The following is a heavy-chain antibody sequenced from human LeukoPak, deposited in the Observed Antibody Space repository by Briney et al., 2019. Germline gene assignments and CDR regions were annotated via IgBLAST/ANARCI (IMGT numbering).Heavy chain of an antibody. D-gene: IGHD1-14*01. CDR1: GGSISSYY. CDR2: VYYSGGT. V-gene: IGHV4-59*01. J-gene: IGHJ5*02. CDR3: ARDQHPTT. Sequence: SETLSLTCTVSGGSISSYYWSWIRQPPGKGLEWIGYVYYSGGTEYNPSLESRVSISVDTSKNQFSLKVTSVTAADTAVYYCARDQHPTTWGQGAQVTISS.